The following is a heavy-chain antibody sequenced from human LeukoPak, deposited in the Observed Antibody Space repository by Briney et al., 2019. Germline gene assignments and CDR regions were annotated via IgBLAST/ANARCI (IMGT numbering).Heavy chain of an antibody. Sequence: SETLSLTCTVSGGSISSSSYYWGWIRQPPGKGLEWIGYIYYSGSTYYNPSLKSRVTISVDTSKNQFSLKLSSVTAADTAVYYCASMTYYYGSGSYSDWGQGTLVTVSS. CDR2: IYYSGST. J-gene: IGHJ1*01. V-gene: IGHV4-31*03. CDR3: ASMTYYYGSGSYSD. D-gene: IGHD3-10*01. CDR1: GGSISSSSYY.